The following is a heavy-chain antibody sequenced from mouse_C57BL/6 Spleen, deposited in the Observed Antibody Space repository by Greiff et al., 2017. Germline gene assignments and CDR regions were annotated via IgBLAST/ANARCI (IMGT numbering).Heavy chain of an antibody. CDR2: IEPSNSYT. CDR1: GYTFTSYW. Sequence: QVQLKQPGAELVRPGTSVKLSCKASGYTFTSYWMNWVKQRPGQCLEWIGVIEPSNSYTNYNQKFKGKATLTVDTSSNTTYMQLSSLTSEDSAVYYFARKTDAMDYWGQGTSVTVSS. CDR3: ARKTDAMDY. J-gene: IGHJ4*01. V-gene: IGHV1-59*01.